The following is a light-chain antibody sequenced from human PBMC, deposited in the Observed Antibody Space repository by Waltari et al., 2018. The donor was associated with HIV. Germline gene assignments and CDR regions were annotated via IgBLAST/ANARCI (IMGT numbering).Light chain of an antibody. J-gene: IGLJ1*01. CDR2: GNS. V-gene: IGLV1-40*01. CDR1: TSTIGAGYH. Sequence: QSVLTQPPSVSGAPGQRVTISCTGSTSTIGAGYHVHWSQQLPGPAPKLLIYGNSNRPSGVPDRFSGSKSGTSASLAITGLQAEDEADYHCQSHDSSLSGYVFGTGTKVTVL. CDR3: QSHDSSLSGYV.